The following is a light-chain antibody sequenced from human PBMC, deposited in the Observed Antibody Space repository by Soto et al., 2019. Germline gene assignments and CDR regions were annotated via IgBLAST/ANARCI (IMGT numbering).Light chain of an antibody. V-gene: IGLV2-8*01. CDR2: EVN. Sequence: QSALTQPPSASGSPGQSVTISCTGTSSDIGGYDYVSWYQQHPGKAPKLIIYEVNKRPSGVPDRFSGSKSGNTASRTVSGLQSEDEADYYCSSYAGSNNLVFAGGTKLTVL. CDR1: SSDIGGYDY. CDR3: SSYAGSNNLV. J-gene: IGLJ3*02.